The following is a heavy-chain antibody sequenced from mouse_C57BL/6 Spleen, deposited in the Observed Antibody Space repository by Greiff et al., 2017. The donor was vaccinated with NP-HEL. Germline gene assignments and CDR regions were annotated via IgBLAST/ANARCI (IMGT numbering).Heavy chain of an antibody. Sequence: QVQLKQPGAELVRPGSSVKLSCKASGYTFTSYWMHWVKQRPIQGLEWIGNIDPSDSETHYNQKFKDKATLTVDKSSSTAYMQLSSLTSEDSAVYYCVRTGPGYYFDYWGQGTTLTVSS. V-gene: IGHV1-52*01. CDR3: VRTGPGYYFDY. J-gene: IGHJ2*01. CDR1: GYTFTSYW. CDR2: IDPSDSET.